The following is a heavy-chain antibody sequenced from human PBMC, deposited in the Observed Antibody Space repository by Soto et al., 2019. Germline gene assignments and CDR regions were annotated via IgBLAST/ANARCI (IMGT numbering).Heavy chain of an antibody. CDR2: IKQDGSEK. CDR3: THTLSGTPGFDP. V-gene: IGHV3-7*01. CDR1: GFTFSSFW. J-gene: IGHJ5*02. Sequence: EVQLVESGGDLVQPGGSLRLSCAASGFTFSSFWMSWVRQTPGKGLEWVANIKQDGSEKYYADSVKGRFAISRDNAKNSLYLQMSSLRAEDTAVYYCTHTLSGTPGFDPWGQGTLVTVSS. D-gene: IGHD3-10*01.